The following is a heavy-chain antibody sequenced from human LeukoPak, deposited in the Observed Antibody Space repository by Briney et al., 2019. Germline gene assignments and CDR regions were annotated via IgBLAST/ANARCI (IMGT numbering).Heavy chain of an antibody. J-gene: IGHJ4*02. CDR1: GGTISSGSYY. V-gene: IGHV4-61*02. Sequence: NPSETLSLTCTASGGTISSGSYYWSWTPQPAVKGLEWIGRIYTSESTHYNPSLKSRVTISVDTSKNQFSLKLSSVTAADTAVYYCAREPQWLPCFGFVHWGQGTLVTVSS. CDR3: AREPQWLPCFGFVH. D-gene: IGHD6-19*01. CDR2: IYTSEST.